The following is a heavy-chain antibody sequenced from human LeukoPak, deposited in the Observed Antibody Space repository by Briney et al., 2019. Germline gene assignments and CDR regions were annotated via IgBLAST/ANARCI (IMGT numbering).Heavy chain of an antibody. V-gene: IGHV4-59*01. CDR1: GGSISPYF. D-gene: IGHD5-24*01. CDR2: ISYTGST. CDR3: ASPSRGDGYSLAFDY. Sequence: PSETLSLTCTVSGGSISPYFWSWMRQTPGKGLEWIGYISYTGSTNYNPALKSRVTISVDTSKNQFSLKLSSVTAADTAVYYCASPSRGDGYSLAFDYWGQGTLVTVSS. J-gene: IGHJ4*02.